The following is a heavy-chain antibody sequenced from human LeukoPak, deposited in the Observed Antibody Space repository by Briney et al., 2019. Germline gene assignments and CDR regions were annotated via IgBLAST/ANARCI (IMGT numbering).Heavy chain of an antibody. Sequence: GGSLRLSCATSGFIFSKYAMHWVRQAPEKGLEYVSGINGQGNNTYYADSVKGRFTISRDNSKNALYLQMGSLRAEDMAVYYCVRKGVTIFGVVIAPYGMDVWGQGTTVSVSS. CDR1: GFIFSKYA. V-gene: IGHV3-64*02. D-gene: IGHD3-3*01. J-gene: IGHJ6*02. CDR2: INGQGNNT. CDR3: VRKGVTIFGVVIAPYGMDV.